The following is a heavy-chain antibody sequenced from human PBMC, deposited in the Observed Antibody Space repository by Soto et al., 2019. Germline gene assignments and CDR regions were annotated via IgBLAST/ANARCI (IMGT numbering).Heavy chain of an antibody. CDR1: QFTFSSYA. Sequence: EVQLLESGGGLVQPGGSLRLSCAASQFTFSSYAMSWVRQAPGKGLEWVSAISDTGGSTYYADSVQGRFTISRDSSKETLYLQLSSLRAEDTAIYYCAKGSNGGRPYYFDYWGQGILVTVSS. J-gene: IGHJ4*02. CDR3: AKGSNGGRPYYFDY. V-gene: IGHV3-23*01. D-gene: IGHD6-6*01. CDR2: ISDTGGST.